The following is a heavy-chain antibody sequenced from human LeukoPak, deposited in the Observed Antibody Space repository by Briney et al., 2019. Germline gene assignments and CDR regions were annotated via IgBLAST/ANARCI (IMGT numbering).Heavy chain of an antibody. CDR2: IIPILGIA. V-gene: IGHV1-69*04. CDR1: GGTFSSYA. CDR3: ARVPGRYNFAGVRFDP. D-gene: IGHD1-1*01. Sequence: ASVKVSCKASGGTFSSYAISWVRQAPGQGLEWMGRIIPILGIANYAQKFQGRVTITADKSTSTAYMELSSLRSEDTAVYYCARVPGRYNFAGVRFDPWGQGTLVTVSS. J-gene: IGHJ5*02.